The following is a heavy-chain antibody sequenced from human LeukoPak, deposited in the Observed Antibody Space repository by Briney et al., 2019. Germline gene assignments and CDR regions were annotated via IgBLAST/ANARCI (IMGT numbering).Heavy chain of an antibody. V-gene: IGHV1-24*01. J-gene: IGHJ4*02. D-gene: IGHD3-10*01. Sequence: ASVKVSCKVSGYTLTELFMHWVRQAPGKGLEWMGGFDPEDGETIYAQKFQGRVTMTEVTSTDTAYMELSSLRSEDTAVYYCATVILQYYYGSGSPFDYWGQGTLVTVSS. CDR1: GYTLTELF. CDR3: ATVILQYYYGSGSPFDY. CDR2: FDPEDGET.